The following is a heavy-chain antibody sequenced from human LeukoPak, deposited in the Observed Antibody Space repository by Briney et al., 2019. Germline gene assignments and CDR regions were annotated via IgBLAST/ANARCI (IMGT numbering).Heavy chain of an antibody. CDR2: IYTSGST. V-gene: IGHV4-4*07. CDR1: GGSISSYY. J-gene: IGHJ3*02. Sequence: SETLSLTCTVSGGSISSYYWSWIRQPAGKGLEWIGRIYTSGSTNYNPSLKSRVTMSVDTSKNQFSLKLSSATAADTAVYYCARGRNYYDSSGYYYESAFDIWGQGTMVTVSS. D-gene: IGHD3-22*01. CDR3: ARGRNYYDSSGYYYESAFDI.